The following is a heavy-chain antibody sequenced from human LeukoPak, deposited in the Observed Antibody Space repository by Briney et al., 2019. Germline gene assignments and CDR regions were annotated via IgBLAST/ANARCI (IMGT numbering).Heavy chain of an antibody. CDR1: GFTFSSYS. V-gene: IGHV3-21*01. D-gene: IGHD2-15*01. J-gene: IGHJ6*02. Sequence: GGSLRLSCAASGFTFSSYSMNWVRQAPGKGREWVSSISSSSSYIYYADSVKGRFTISRDNAKNSLYLQMNSLRAEDTAVYYCASFAPYCSGGSCYYYGMDVWGQGTTVTVSS. CDR3: ASFAPYCSGGSCYYYGMDV. CDR2: ISSSSSYI.